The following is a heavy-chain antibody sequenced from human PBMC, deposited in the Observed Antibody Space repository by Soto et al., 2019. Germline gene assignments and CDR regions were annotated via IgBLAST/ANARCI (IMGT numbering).Heavy chain of an antibody. Sequence: QVQLVQSGPEVKKPGASVKVSCKASGYSFTSYDISWVRQAPGQGLEWMGWISAHSGNTEYAQKFQGRVTMNIDTSTNTAYMELRSLRSDDTDVYYCAIDPRNRPSTFFDYWGQGTLLTVSS. CDR2: ISAHSGNT. D-gene: IGHD3-16*01. CDR1: GYSFTSYD. V-gene: IGHV1-18*01. CDR3: AIDPRNRPSTFFDY. J-gene: IGHJ4*02.